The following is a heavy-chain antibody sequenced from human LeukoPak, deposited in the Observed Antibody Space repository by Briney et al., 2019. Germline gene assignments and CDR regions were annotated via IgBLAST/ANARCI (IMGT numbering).Heavy chain of an antibody. Sequence: GGSLRLSCAASGFTVSSNYMSWVRQAPGKGLEWISAISGSAYSTSYADSVKGRFTISRDNSKNTLYLQMNSLRAEDTAIYYCARNTSGFKLGDAFDIWGQGTMVTVSS. V-gene: IGHV3-23*01. CDR3: ARNTSGFKLGDAFDI. CDR1: GFTVSSNY. J-gene: IGHJ3*02. CDR2: ISGSAYST. D-gene: IGHD3-22*01.